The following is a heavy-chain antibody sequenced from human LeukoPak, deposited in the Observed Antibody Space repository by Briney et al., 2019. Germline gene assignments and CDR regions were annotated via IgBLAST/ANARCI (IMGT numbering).Heavy chain of an antibody. V-gene: IGHV4-4*07. CDR2: IHTSGST. D-gene: IGHD1-26*01. Sequence: SETLSLTCTVSGGSIGRYHWSWFRQPAGEGLEWIGRIHTSGSTNYNPSLKSRATMSVDTSRNQFSVKLRSVTAAGTAVYYCARGGNPGNSALNPIFDYWGQGTLVTVSS. CDR1: GGSIGRYH. CDR3: ARGGNPGNSALNPIFDY. J-gene: IGHJ4*02.